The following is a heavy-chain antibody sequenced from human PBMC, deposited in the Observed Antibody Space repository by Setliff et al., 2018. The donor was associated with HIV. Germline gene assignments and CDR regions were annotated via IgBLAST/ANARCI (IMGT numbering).Heavy chain of an antibody. CDR1: GDSINSGDYY. D-gene: IGHD6-6*01. J-gene: IGHJ6*03. CDR3: AILSKDSNSSSPTGGHYYYMDV. CDR2: IYYSGST. V-gene: IGHV4-31*03. Sequence: SETLSLTCTVSGDSINSGDYYWTWIRHHPGKGLEWIGYIYYSGSTNYNPSLKSRVTISMDTSKNQFSLRVTSVTAADTAVYSCAILSKDSNSSSPTGGHYYYMDVWGKGTTVTVSS.